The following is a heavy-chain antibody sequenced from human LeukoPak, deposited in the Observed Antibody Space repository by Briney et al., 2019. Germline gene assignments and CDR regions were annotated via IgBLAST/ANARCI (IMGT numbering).Heavy chain of an antibody. Sequence: NASETLSLTCTVSGGSISSSSYFWGWIRQPPGKGLEWIGSIYYSGSTYYNPSLKSRVTISVDTSKNQFSLKLSSVTAADTAVYYCARVLSSGWSKGMDVWGQGTTVTVSS. V-gene: IGHV4-39*07. J-gene: IGHJ6*02. CDR3: ARVLSSGWSKGMDV. CDR2: IYYSGST. D-gene: IGHD6-19*01. CDR1: GGSISSSSYF.